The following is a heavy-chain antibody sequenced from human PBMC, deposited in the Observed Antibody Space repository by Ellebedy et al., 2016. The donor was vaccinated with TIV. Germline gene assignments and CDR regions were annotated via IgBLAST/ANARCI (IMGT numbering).Heavy chain of an antibody. CDR3: SKERATGSYSTDVCDI. CDR2: ISGSGDDS. J-gene: IGHJ3*02. D-gene: IGHD1-26*01. Sequence: GESLKISCAASGFTFNSYVMGWFRQAPGKGLEGVSGISGSGDDSYHADSVRGRFSLSRDNSKSTLYLQMTSLRAEDNAVYYCSKERATGSYSTDVCDIWGQGTMVTVSS. V-gene: IGHV3-23*01. CDR1: GFTFNSYV.